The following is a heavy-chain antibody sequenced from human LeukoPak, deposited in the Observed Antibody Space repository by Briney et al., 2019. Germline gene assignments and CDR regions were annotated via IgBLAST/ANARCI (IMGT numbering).Heavy chain of an antibody. CDR1: GFTFSNYA. J-gene: IGHJ4*02. D-gene: IGHD5-12*01. Sequence: GGSLRLSCEASGFTFSNYAMSWVRQAPGKGLEWVSSISGSSDNTNYADSVKGRFTISRDNSKNILYLQMNSLRVEDTALYYCARGLIYSGYVSSFDSWGQGILVTVSS. CDR2: ISGSSDNT. CDR3: ARGLIYSGYVSSFDS. V-gene: IGHV3-23*01.